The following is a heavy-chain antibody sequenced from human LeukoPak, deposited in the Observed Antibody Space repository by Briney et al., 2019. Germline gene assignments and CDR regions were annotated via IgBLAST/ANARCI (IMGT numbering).Heavy chain of an antibody. D-gene: IGHD3-22*01. CDR3: ARGIYYSEISFHYRPVAADS. CDR1: GGSISSGDYY. V-gene: IGHV4-61*09. CDR2: IFISETI. J-gene: IGHJ5*01. Sequence: SQTLSLTCTVSGGSISSGDYYWTWIRQTAGKGLEWIGHIFISETIDYNPSLKSRVTISLHTSTNQFSLKLTSVTAPDTAVYYCARGIYYSEISFHYRPVAADSWGQGTPVTVFS.